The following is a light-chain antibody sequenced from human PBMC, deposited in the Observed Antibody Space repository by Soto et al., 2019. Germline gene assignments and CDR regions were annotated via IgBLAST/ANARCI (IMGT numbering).Light chain of an antibody. CDR1: QSVSNN. Sequence: EIVLTQSPGTLSLSPGERATLSCRASQSVSNNYLAWYQQKPGQAPRLLIYGASTRATGIPVRFSGSGSGTEFTLTISSLQSEDFAVYYCQQYSNWPSFGQGTKVDIK. J-gene: IGKJ1*01. V-gene: IGKV3-15*01. CDR3: QQYSNWPS. CDR2: GAS.